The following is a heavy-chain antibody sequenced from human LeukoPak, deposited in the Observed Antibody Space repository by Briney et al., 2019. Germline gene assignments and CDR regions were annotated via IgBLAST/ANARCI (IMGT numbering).Heavy chain of an antibody. J-gene: IGHJ6*02. CDR3: ARGGNYYYGMDV. D-gene: IGHD1-1*01. CDR2: IYYSGST. CDR1: GCSISSYY. Sequence: SETLALTCTGSGCSISSYYWSWIRQPPGKGLEWIGYIYYSGSTNYNPSLKSRVTISVDTSKNQFSLKLSSVTAADTAVYYCARGGNYYYGMDVWGQGTTVTVSS. V-gene: IGHV4-59*01.